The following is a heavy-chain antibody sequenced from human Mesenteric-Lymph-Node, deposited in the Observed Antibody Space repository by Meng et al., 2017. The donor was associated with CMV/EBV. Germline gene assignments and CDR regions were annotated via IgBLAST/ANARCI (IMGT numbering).Heavy chain of an antibody. J-gene: IGHJ5*02. V-gene: IGHV4-59*11. CDR1: GFTFKNHA. Sequence: GSLRLSCVVSGFTFKNHAMNWVRQAPGKGLEWIGYVIYTGSTNYNPSLKSRVTISIDTSKNQFYLRLGSVTAADTAVYYCARADFGCSSTSCRTNWFDPWGQGALVTVSS. D-gene: IGHD2-2*01. CDR2: VIYTGST. CDR3: ARADFGCSSTSCRTNWFDP.